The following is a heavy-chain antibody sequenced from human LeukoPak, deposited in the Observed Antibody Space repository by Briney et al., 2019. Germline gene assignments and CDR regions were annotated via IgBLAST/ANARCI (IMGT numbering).Heavy chain of an antibody. CDR2: INPNSGGT. D-gene: IGHD2-2*02. V-gene: IGHV1-2*02. CDR3: ARARDCSSTSCYTTRYYYYYMDV. Sequence: ASVKVSCKASGYTFTGYYMHWVRQAPGQGLEWMGWINPNSGGTNYAQKFQGRVTMTRDTSITTAYMELSRLRSGDTAVYYCARARDCSSTSCYTTRYYYYYMDVWGKGTTVTVSS. J-gene: IGHJ6*03. CDR1: GYTFTGYY.